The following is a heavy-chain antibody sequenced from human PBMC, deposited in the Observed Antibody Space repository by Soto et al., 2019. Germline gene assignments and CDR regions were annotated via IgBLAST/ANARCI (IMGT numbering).Heavy chain of an antibody. V-gene: IGHV3-64*01. CDR3: ARREQSDYYYMDV. D-gene: IGHD6-19*01. J-gene: IGHJ6*03. CDR2: ISSNGVGT. Sequence: EVQLVESGGGLVQPGGSLRLSCAASGFTFSNYAMDWVRQAPGKGLEYVSVISSNGVGTYYANSVKDRLTISRYNFKNTLYLQMGSLRAEDMAVYYCARREQSDYYYMDVWGKGTSVTVSS. CDR1: GFTFSNYA.